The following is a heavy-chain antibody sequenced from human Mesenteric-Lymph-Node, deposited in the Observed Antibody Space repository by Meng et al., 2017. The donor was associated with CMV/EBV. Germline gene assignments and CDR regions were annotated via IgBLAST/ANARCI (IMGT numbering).Heavy chain of an antibody. CDR3: ARGQPTYYDFWSGYYYNWFDP. V-gene: IGHV1-8*01. J-gene: IGHJ5*02. CDR1: YD. D-gene: IGHD3-3*01. CDR2: MNPNRGNT. Sequence: YDVHWVRQASGQWLGWMGQMNPNRGNTGYAQKFQGRVTMTRNTSISTAYMELSSLRSEDTAVYYCARGQPTYYDFWSGYYYNWFDPWGQGTLVTVSS.